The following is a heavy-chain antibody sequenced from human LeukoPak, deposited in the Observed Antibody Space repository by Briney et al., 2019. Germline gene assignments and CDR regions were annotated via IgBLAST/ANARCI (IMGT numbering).Heavy chain of an antibody. CDR1: GGSISSYY. Sequence: SETLSLTCTVSGGSISSYYWSWIRQPPGKGLEWIGYIYYSGSANYNPSLKSRVTISVDTSKNQFSLKLSSVTAADTAVYYCARAPPYFDILTEYFFDYWGQGTLVTVSS. V-gene: IGHV4-59*01. D-gene: IGHD3-9*01. CDR3: ARAPPYFDILTEYFFDY. CDR2: IYYSGSA. J-gene: IGHJ4*02.